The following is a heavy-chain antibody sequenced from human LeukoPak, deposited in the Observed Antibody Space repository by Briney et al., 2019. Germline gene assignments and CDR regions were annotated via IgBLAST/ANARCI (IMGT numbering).Heavy chain of an antibody. CDR3: GRRGTGAASYFDY. CDR1: GFTFSSYW. D-gene: IGHD3/OR15-3a*01. CDR2: INPDGSMT. V-gene: IGHV3-74*01. Sequence: GGSLRLSCAASGFTFSSYWMHWVRQAPGKGLVWVSRINPDGSMTTYADYVKGRITISRDNAKNTLYLQMNSLRDEDTAVYYCGRRGTGAASYFDYWGGGTLVTVSS. J-gene: IGHJ4*02.